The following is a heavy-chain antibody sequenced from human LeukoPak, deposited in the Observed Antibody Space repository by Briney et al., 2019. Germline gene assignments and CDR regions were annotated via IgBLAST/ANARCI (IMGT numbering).Heavy chain of an antibody. CDR1: GFTFSSYS. CDR2: ISSSSSAI. CDR3: AKLPPPYCSSTSCPDY. D-gene: IGHD2-2*01. Sequence: GGSLRLSCAASGFTFSSYSMNWVRQAPGKGLEWVSYISSSSSAIYYADSAKGRFTISRDNSKNTLYLQMNSLRAEDTAVYYCAKLPPPYCSSTSCPDYWGQGTLVTVSS. J-gene: IGHJ4*02. V-gene: IGHV3-48*01.